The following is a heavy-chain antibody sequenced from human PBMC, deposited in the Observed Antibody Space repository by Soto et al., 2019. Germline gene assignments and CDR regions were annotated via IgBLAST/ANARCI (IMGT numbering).Heavy chain of an antibody. CDR2: IWYDGSNK. V-gene: IGHV3-33*01. CDR1: GFTFISYG. Sequence: GSLRLSCAASGFTFISYGMHFFRHSPGKGLEWVAVIWYDGSNKYYADSVKGRFTISRDNSKNTLYLQMNSLRAEDTAVYYCARGIVGATTRAFDIWGQGTMVTVSS. J-gene: IGHJ3*02. CDR3: ARGIVGATTRAFDI. D-gene: IGHD1-26*01.